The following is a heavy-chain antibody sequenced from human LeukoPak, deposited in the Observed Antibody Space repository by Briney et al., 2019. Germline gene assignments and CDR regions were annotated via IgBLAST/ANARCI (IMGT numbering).Heavy chain of an antibody. CDR3: ARSLRADYYGSGSYYKDYFDY. Sequence: ASVKVSCKPSGYTFSNSDINWVRQATGQGLEWVGWMNPSNGNTAYAQKFQGRVTLTRDTSISTAYMEVSSLRSDDTALYYCARSLRADYYGSGSYYKDYFDYWGQGTLVTVSS. J-gene: IGHJ4*02. D-gene: IGHD3-10*01. V-gene: IGHV1-8*03. CDR1: GYTFSNSD. CDR2: MNPSNGNT.